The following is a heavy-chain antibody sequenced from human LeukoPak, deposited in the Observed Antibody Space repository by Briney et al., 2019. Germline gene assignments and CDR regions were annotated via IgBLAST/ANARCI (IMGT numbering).Heavy chain of an antibody. J-gene: IGHJ5*02. CDR2: IKQDGSEK. CDR1: GFTFSSYW. V-gene: IGHV3-7*01. D-gene: IGHD3-10*01. CDR3: ARDGKYYGSGSYYGPRSRYNWFDP. Sequence: GGSLRLSCAASGFTFSSYWMSWVRQAPGKGLEGVANIKQDGSEKYYVDSVKGRFTISRDNAKNSLYLQMNSLRAEDTAVYYCARDGKYYGSGSYYGPRSRYNWFDPWGQGTLVTISS.